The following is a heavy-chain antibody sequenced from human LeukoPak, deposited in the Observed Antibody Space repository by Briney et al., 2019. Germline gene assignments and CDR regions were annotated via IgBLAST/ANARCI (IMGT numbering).Heavy chain of an antibody. CDR2: ISSSSSYI. V-gene: IGHV3-21*01. Sequence: PGGSLRLSCAASGFTFSSYSMNWVRQAPGKGLEWVSSISSSSSYIYYADSVKGRSTISRDNAKNSLYLQMNSLRAEDTAVYYCARTRDYYDSSGAFDYWGQGTLVTVSS. D-gene: IGHD3-22*01. CDR1: GFTFSSYS. J-gene: IGHJ4*02. CDR3: ARTRDYYDSSGAFDY.